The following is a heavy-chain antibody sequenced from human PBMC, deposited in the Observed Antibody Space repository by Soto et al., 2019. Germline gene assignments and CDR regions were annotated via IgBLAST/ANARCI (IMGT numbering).Heavy chain of an antibody. CDR1: VFTFSSNA. J-gene: IGHJ6*02. V-gene: IGHV3-23*01. Sequence: GSLRLSGVASVFTFSSNAMGWVRQAPGKGLEWVSSISGRGGDSTYYADSVKGRFTISRDNSKNTLYLQMNSLRAEDTAIYYCLKYCSSTSCYSYYAMDVWGQGTTVTVSS. D-gene: IGHD2-2*01. CDR2: ISGRGGDST. CDR3: LKYCSSTSCYSYYAMDV.